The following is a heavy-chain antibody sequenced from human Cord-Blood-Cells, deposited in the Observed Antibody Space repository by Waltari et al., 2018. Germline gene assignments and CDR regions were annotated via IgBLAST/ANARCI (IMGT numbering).Heavy chain of an antibody. V-gene: IGHV6-1*01. D-gene: IGHD5-12*01. Sequence: QVQLQQSGPGLVKPSQTLSLTCAIPGDSVSNNCAAWNWLRQSPSRGPQWLGRTYYRSKWYNDYAVSVKSRITINPDTSKTQFSLQLNSVTPEDTAVYYCAISGYDDAFDIWGQGTMVTVSS. CDR2: TYYRSKWYN. J-gene: IGHJ3*02. CDR3: AISGYDDAFDI. CDR1: GDSVSNNCAA.